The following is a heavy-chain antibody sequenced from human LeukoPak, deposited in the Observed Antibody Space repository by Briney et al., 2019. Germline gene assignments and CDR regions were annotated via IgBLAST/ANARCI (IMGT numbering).Heavy chain of an antibody. V-gene: IGHV4-34*01. J-gene: IGHJ4*02. CDR1: GGSFSGYY. CDR2: INHSGST. Sequence: SETLSLTCAVYGGSFSGYYWSWIRQPPGKGLEWIGEINHSGSTNYNPSLKSRVTISVDTSKNQFSLKPSSVTAADTAVYYCARGYIVVVPAAIRSPFFDYWGQGTLVTVSS. CDR3: ARGYIVVVPAAIRSPFFDY. D-gene: IGHD2-2*02.